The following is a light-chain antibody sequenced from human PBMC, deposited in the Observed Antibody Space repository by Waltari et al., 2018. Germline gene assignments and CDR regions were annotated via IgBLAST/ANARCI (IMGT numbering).Light chain of an antibody. V-gene: IGLV2-23*02. J-gene: IGLJ3*02. CDR1: SSDFGSFNL. Sequence: QLPLTQPPSVSGSPGQPITISGTGTSSDFGSFNLFSWSHQHPAKAPNPMIYEVSKRPSGVSNRFSGSKSGNTASLTISGLQAEDEADYYCCSYAGSSTWVFGGGTKLTVL. CDR3: CSYAGSSTWV. CDR2: EVS.